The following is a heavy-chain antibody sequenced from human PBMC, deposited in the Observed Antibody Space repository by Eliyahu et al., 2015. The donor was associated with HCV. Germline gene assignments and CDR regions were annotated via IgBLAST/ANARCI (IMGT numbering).Heavy chain of an antibody. V-gene: IGHV3-48*01. CDR2: IYTSTSAI. Sequence: EVQLVESGGGLVQPGGSLRLSCAASGFSFSAYAMAWVRQAPGRGLEWIAYIYTSTSAIQYADSVKGRFTISRDNAKNSLNLQMNSLRAEDTAVYYCASLGEAGNFNWFDPWGQGTLVTVSS. CDR1: GFSFSAYA. CDR3: ASLGEAGNFNWFDP. D-gene: IGHD6-13*01. J-gene: IGHJ5*02.